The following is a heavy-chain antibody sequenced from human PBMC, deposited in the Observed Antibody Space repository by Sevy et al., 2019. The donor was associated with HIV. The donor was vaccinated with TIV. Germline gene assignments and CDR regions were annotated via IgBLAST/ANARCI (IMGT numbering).Heavy chain of an antibody. J-gene: IGHJ4*02. CDR1: GFTFNTHA. D-gene: IGHD5-18*01. Sequence: GGSLRLSCAASGFTFNTHAMHWVRQAPGKGLEWVALISYDGIIKYYADSVKGRLTNCRDNSKKTLSQQMNSLRVEDTAVYYCAREGGYTRAGSPGNHWGQGTLVTVSS. CDR3: AREGGYTRAGSPGNH. CDR2: ISYDGIIK. V-gene: IGHV3-30*04.